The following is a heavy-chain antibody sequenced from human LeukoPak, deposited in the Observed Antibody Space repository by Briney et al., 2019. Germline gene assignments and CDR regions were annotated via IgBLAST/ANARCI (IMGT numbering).Heavy chain of an antibody. V-gene: IGHV3-74*01. Sequence: GGSLRLSCTASGFTFSSYWMHWVRQAPGKGLVWVSRINSDGSSTSYADSVKGRFTISRDNAKNTLYLQMNSLRAEDTAVYYCARVSIRGAFDIWGQGTMVTVSS. CDR1: GFTFSSYW. J-gene: IGHJ3*02. CDR3: ARVSIRGAFDI. CDR2: INSDGSST.